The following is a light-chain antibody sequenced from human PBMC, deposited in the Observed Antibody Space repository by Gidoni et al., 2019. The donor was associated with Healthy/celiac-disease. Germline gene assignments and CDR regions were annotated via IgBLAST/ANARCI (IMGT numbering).Light chain of an antibody. CDR3: AAWDDSLNVPWHVV. Sequence: QSVLTQPPSASGTTGQRVTISCSGSSSNIGSNTVNWYQQLPGNAPKLLIYSNNPRPSGVPARFSGSKSGPSASLAICGLQSEDEADYYCAAWDDSLNVPWHVVFGGGTKLTVL. CDR2: SNN. V-gene: IGLV1-44*01. CDR1: SSNIGSNT. J-gene: IGLJ2*01.